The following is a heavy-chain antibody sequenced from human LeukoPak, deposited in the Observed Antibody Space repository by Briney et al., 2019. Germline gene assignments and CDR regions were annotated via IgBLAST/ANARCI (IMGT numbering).Heavy chain of an antibody. CDR1: GFTVSSNY. V-gene: IGHV3-53*01. CDR3: ARHRRYCSGGSCYSGYYFDS. J-gene: IGHJ4*02. D-gene: IGHD2-15*01. CDR2: IYSGGST. Sequence: GGSLRLSCAASGFTVSSNYMSWVRQAPGKGLEWVSVIYSGGSTYYADSVKGRFTISRDNSKNTLYLQMNSLRAEDTAVYYCARHRRYCSGGSCYSGYYFDSWGPGTLVTVSS.